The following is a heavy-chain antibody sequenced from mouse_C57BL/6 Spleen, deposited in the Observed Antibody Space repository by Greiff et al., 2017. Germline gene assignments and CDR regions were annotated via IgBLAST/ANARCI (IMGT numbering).Heavy chain of an antibody. CDR2: ILPGSGST. D-gene: IGHD1-1*01. CDR3: ARWGVVARYWYFDV. V-gene: IGHV1-9*01. J-gene: IGHJ1*03. CDR1: GYTFTGYW. Sequence: QVQLKQSGAELMKPGASVKLSCKATGYTFTGYWIAWVKQRPGHGLEWIGEILPGSGSTNYNEKFKGKATFTADTTSNTAYMQLSSLKTEDSAIYYCARWGVVARYWYFDVWGTGTTVTVSS.